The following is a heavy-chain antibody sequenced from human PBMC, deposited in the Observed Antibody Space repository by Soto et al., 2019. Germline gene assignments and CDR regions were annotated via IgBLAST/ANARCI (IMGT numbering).Heavy chain of an antibody. CDR1: GFTFSSYG. D-gene: IGHD3-10*01. CDR3: ARVGFGELRPSPGVAGPIDY. Sequence: GGSLRLSCAASGFTFSSYGMHWVRQAPGKGLEWVAVIWYDGSNKYYADSVKGRFTISRDNSKNTLYLQMNSLRAEDTAVYYCARVGFGELRPSPGVAGPIDYWGQGTLVTVSS. J-gene: IGHJ4*02. V-gene: IGHV3-33*01. CDR2: IWYDGSNK.